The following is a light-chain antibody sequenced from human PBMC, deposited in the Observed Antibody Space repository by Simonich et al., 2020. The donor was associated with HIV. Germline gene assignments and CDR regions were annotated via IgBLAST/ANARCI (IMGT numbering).Light chain of an antibody. V-gene: IGKV3-15*01. CDR2: GAS. Sequence: EIVMTQSPATLSVSPGERATPACRASQSVSSNLAWYKQKPGQAPRLLIYGASTRATGIPARFSGSGSGTEFTLTISSLQSEDFAVYYCQQYNNWWTFGQGTKVEIK. CDR1: QSVSSN. CDR3: QQYNNWWT. J-gene: IGKJ1*01.